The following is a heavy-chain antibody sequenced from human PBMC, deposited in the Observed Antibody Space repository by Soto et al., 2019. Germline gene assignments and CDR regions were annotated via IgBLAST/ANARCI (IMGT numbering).Heavy chain of an antibody. V-gene: IGHV4-31*03. D-gene: IGHD3-9*01. Sequence: TPSLTCTVSGGSISSGGCGWSWRRHHPAKGLERIGYMYNSASTYYNPSLTLRGTVSVDTAKNKFSLNLRSITPADTAVYYCARAIYYILSGDPYYFGYWGQGTLVTVSS. J-gene: IGHJ4*02. CDR3: ARAIYYILSGDPYYFGY. CDR1: GGSISSGGCG. CDR2: MYNSAST.